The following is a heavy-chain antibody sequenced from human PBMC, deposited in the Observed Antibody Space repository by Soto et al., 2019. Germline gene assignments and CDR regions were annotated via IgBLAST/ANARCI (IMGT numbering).Heavy chain of an antibody. CDR1: GFTFSNAW. D-gene: IGHD6-13*01. CDR3: TTDPWYSSSWYGYYYGMDV. Sequence: GGSLRLSCAASGFTFSNAWMNWVRQAPGKGLEWVGRIKSKTDGGTTDYAAPVKGRFTISRDDSKNTLYLQMNSLKTEDTAVYYCTTDPWYSSSWYGYYYGMDVWGQGTTVTVSS. V-gene: IGHV3-15*07. CDR2: IKSKTDGGTT. J-gene: IGHJ6*02.